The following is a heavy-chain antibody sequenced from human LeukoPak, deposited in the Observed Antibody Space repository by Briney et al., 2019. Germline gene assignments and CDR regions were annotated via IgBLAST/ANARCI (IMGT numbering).Heavy chain of an antibody. CDR2: INHSGST. J-gene: IGHJ4*02. V-gene: IGHV4-34*01. Sequence: SETLSLTCAVYGGSFSGYYWSWIRQPPGKGLEWIGEINHSGSTNYNPSLKSRVTISVDASKNQFSLKLSSVTAADTTVYYCARGRYSSGWYLGYYFDYWGQGTLVTVSS. CDR1: GGSFSGYY. D-gene: IGHD6-19*01. CDR3: ARGRYSSGWYLGYYFDY.